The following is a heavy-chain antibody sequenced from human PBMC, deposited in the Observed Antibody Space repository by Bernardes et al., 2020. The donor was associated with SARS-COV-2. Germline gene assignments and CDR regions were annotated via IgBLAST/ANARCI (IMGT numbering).Heavy chain of an antibody. D-gene: IGHD6-19*01. J-gene: IGHJ4*02. CDR2: IDWDDDK. Sequence: SGPTLVKPTQTLTLTCPFSGFSLSPSGMCVSWIRQPPGKALEWLARIDWDDDKYYSTSLKTRLTISKDTSKNQVVLTMTNMDPVDTATYYCARTALGAVAGTGIDYWGQGTLVTVSS. CDR1: GFSLSPSGMC. CDR3: ARTALGAVAGTGIDY. V-gene: IGHV2-70*11.